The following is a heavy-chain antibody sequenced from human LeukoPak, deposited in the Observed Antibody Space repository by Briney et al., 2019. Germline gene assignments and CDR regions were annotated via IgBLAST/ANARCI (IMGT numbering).Heavy chain of an antibody. J-gene: IGHJ4*02. Sequence: GGSLRLSCAASGFTFSNAWMTWVRQAPGKGLEWVARVESKRDGGTIDYAAPVKGRFTISRDDSKDTLYLQMNSLEIEDAAVYYCTTVGSAWNFDYWGQGTPVTVSS. CDR3: TTVGSAWNFDY. CDR2: VESKRDGGTI. CDR1: GFTFSNAW. D-gene: IGHD6-25*01. V-gene: IGHV3-15*04.